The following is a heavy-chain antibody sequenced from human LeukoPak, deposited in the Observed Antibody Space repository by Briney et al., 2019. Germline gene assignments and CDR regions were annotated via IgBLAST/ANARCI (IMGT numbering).Heavy chain of an antibody. D-gene: IGHD3-22*01. CDR3: AAYYDSSGYYRTPFDY. CDR2: ISGSGGST. V-gene: IGHV3-23*01. CDR1: GFTFSSCA. J-gene: IGHJ4*02. Sequence: PGGSLRLSCAASGFTFSSCAMSWVRQAPGKGLEWVSAISGSGGSTYYADSVKGRFTISRDNSKNTLYLQMNSLRAEDTAVYYCAAYYDSSGYYRTPFDYWGQGTLVTVST.